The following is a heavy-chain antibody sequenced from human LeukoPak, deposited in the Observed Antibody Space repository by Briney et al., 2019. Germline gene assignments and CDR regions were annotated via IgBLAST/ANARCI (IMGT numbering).Heavy chain of an antibody. V-gene: IGHV3-74*01. J-gene: IGHJ5*02. Sequence: GGSLRLSCAASGFTFSSYGMSRVRQAPGKGLVWVSRINSDGINTSYADSVNGRFTISRDNAKNTLNLQMNSLRAEDTAVYYCARDLGQYYDTSDNWFDPWGQGTLVTVSS. D-gene: IGHD3-22*01. CDR1: GFTFSSYG. CDR3: ARDLGQYYDTSDNWFDP. CDR2: INSDGINT.